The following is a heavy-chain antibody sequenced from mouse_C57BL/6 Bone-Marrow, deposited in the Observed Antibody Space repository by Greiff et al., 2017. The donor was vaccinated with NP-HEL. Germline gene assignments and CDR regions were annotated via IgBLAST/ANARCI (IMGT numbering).Heavy chain of an antibody. D-gene: IGHD1-3*01. CDR3: ARWLN. CDR2: ISSGSSTI. J-gene: IGHJ4*01. V-gene: IGHV5-17*01. CDR1: GFTFSDYG. Sequence: EVKLMESGGGLVKPGGSLKLSCAASGFTFSDYGMHWVRQAPEKGLEWVAYISSGSSTIYYADTVKGRFTISRDNAKNTLFLQMTSLRSEDTAMYYCARWLNWGQGTSVTVSS.